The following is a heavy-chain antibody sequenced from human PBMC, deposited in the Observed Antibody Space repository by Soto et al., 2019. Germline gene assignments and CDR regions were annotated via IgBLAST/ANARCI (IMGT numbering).Heavy chain of an antibody. D-gene: IGHD3-22*01. CDR2: ISSSSSYI. V-gene: IGHV3-21*01. J-gene: IGHJ3*02. CDR1: GFTFSSYS. CDR3: ARDQGLIVVVLAGATHAFDT. Sequence: GGSLRLSCAASGFTFSSYSMNWVRQAPGKGLEWVSSISSSSSYIYYADSVKGRFTISRDNAKNSLYLQMNSLRAEDTAVYYCARDQGLIVVVLAGATHAFDTSRHRTPVTVSS.